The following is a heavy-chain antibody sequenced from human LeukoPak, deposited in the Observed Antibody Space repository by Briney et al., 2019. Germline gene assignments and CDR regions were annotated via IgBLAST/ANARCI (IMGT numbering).Heavy chain of an antibody. V-gene: IGHV4-4*09. CDR3: ARLGNQGFYCYYYMDV. CDR1: GGSISSYY. D-gene: IGHD4-23*01. J-gene: IGHJ6*03. Sequence: SETLSLTCTVSGGSISSYYWSWIRQPPGKGLEWIGYIYTSGSTNYNPSLKSRVTISVDTSKNQFSLKLSSVTAADTAVYYCARLGNQGFYCYYYMDVWGKGTTVTVSS. CDR2: IYTSGST.